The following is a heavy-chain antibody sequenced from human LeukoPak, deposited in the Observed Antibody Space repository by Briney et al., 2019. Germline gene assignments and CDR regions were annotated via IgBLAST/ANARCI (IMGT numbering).Heavy chain of an antibody. V-gene: IGHV3-20*04. J-gene: IGHJ4*02. CDR3: ARDHVGSGYYYFDS. CDR1: GFTFHNYG. Sequence: PGGSLRLSCAASGFTFHNYGMSWVRQVPGKGLEWVTSITGNGGSVGYADSVKGRFTISRDNARSSLYLQMNSLRDEDTALYYCARDHVGSGYYYFDSWGQGTLATVSS. D-gene: IGHD3-22*01. CDR2: ITGNGGSV.